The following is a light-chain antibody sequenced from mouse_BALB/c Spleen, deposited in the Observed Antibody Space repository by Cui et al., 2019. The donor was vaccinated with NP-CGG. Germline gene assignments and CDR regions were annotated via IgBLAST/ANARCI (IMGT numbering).Light chain of an antibody. CDR1: TGAVTTSNY. J-gene: IGLJ1*01. V-gene: IGLV1*01. CDR2: GTN. CDR3: ALWFSNHWV. Sequence: QAVMNQEAPLTTSPGETVTLTCRSSTGAVTTSNYANWVQEKPDHLFTGLIGGTNNRTPGVPARFSGSLIGDKAALTITGAQTEDEAIYFCALWFSNHWVFGGGTKLTVL.